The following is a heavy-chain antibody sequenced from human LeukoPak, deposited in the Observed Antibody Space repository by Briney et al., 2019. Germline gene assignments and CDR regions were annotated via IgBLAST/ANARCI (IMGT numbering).Heavy chain of an antibody. CDR2: ISGSGGST. CDR1: EFTFSSYA. D-gene: IGHD5-18*01. J-gene: IGHJ4*02. V-gene: IGHV3-23*01. Sequence: GGSLRLSCAASEFTFSSYAMSWVRQAPGKGLEWVSAISGSGGSTYYADSVKGRFTISRDNSKNTLYLQMNSLRAEDTAVYYCAKVSAMVFTFDYWGQGTLVTVSS. CDR3: AKVSAMVFTFDY.